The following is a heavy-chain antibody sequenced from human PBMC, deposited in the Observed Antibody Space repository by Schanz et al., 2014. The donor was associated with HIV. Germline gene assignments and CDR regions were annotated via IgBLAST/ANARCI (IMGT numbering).Heavy chain of an antibody. V-gene: IGHV3-33*01. CDR1: GFTFSRYG. D-gene: IGHD6-6*01. CDR2: IWYDGSKK. Sequence: QVQLVESGGGVVQPGRSLRLSCAASGFTFSRYGMHWVRQSPGKGLEWVAVIWYDGSKKYYADSVKGRFTISRDSAKNSLYLQMNSLRVDDTAVYYCARDRQPSSYRGLDVWGQGTTVTVSS. J-gene: IGHJ6*02. CDR3: ARDRQPSSYRGLDV.